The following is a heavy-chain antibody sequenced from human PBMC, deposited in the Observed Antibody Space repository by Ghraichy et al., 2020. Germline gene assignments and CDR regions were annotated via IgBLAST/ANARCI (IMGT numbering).Heavy chain of an antibody. D-gene: IGHD2-8*02. CDR2: IHYSGNT. V-gene: IGHV4-38-2*02. J-gene: IGHJ4*01. CDR3: ARDVSMYWFFG. Sequence: SETLSLTCGVSDYSVTSTFYWGWLRQPPGKGLEWIATIHYSGNTYYSPSLKSRVTISLDTSKNQFSLKLTSVTAADTAIYYCARDVSMYWFFGWGQGMLVTVSS. CDR1: DYSVTSTFY.